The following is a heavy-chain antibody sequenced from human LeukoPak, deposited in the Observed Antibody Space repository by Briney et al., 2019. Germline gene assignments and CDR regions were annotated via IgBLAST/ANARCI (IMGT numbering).Heavy chain of an antibody. CDR1: GFTFSSYA. CDR2: ISGGGETT. J-gene: IGHJ4*02. CDR3: ARDYADYVGYFFFDY. V-gene: IGHV3-23*01. D-gene: IGHD4-17*01. Sequence: GGSLRLSCAASGFTFSSYAMSRVRRAPGKGLEWVSSISGGGETTYYADSAKGRFTISRDNSQNTLYLQMNSLRAEDTAVYYCARDYADYVGYFFFDYWGQGTLVTVSS.